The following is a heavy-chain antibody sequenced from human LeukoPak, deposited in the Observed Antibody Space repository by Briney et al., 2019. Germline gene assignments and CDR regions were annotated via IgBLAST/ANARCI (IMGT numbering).Heavy chain of an antibody. CDR2: IKSKTDGGTT. V-gene: IGHV3-15*01. Sequence: GGSLRLSCAASGFTFSNAWMSWVRQAPGKGLEWVGRIKSKTDGGTTDYAAPVKGRFTISRDDSKNTLYVQMNSLKTEDTAVYYCSTDLRKLDRLGTDSFDIWGQGTMVTVSS. D-gene: IGHD1-1*01. J-gene: IGHJ3*02. CDR3: STDLRKLDRLGTDSFDI. CDR1: GFTFSNAW.